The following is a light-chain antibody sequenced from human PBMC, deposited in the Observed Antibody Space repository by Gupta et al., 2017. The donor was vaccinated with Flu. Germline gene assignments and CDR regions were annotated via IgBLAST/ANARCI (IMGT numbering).Light chain of an antibody. V-gene: IGKV1-39*01. CDR3: QQCVCVPLT. CDR2: AVS. J-gene: IGKJ4*01. Sequence: DIQMTQSPSSLSASVGDRVTISCRASQSVSGYVNWYQQRPGKAPKLLISAVSTLQTGVPPPFSGSRSGTDFTLTISNLQPENSATYFCQQCVCVPLTFGRGTXVDIK. CDR1: QSVSGY.